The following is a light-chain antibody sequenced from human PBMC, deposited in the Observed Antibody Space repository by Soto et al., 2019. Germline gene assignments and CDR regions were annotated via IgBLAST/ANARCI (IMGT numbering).Light chain of an antibody. V-gene: IGLV2-14*01. CDR1: SSDVGGYNY. CDR2: EVS. Sequence: QSALTQPASVSGSPGQSITISCTGTSSDVGGYNYVSWYQQHPGKAPKLMIYEVSNRPSGVSNRFSGSKSGNTASLTISGLQAEDEADYYCSSYTSSNTYGFGTGTKV. J-gene: IGLJ1*01. CDR3: SSYTSSNTYG.